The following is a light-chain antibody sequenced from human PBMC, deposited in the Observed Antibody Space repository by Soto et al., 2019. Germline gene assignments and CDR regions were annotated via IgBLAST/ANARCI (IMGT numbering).Light chain of an antibody. CDR2: TAS. CDR1: QSISSW. CDR3: QQTNSFPIT. Sequence: DIQMTQSPSSVSASVGDRVTISGRASQSISSWLAWYQQKPGKAPKLLIYTASNLQSGVPSRFSGSGSWTDFTLTISSLQPEDFATYYCQQTNSFPITFGQGTRLEIK. V-gene: IGKV1D-12*01. J-gene: IGKJ5*01.